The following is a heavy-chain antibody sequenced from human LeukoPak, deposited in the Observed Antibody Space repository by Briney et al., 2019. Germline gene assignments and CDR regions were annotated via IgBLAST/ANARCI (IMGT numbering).Heavy chain of an antibody. CDR3: ARTDFWSGSGVDY. CDR2: INHSGST. CDR1: GGSFSGYY. J-gene: IGHJ4*02. V-gene: IGHV4-34*01. Sequence: SETLSLTCAVYGGSFSGYYWSWIRQPPGRGLEWIGEINHSGSTNYNSSLKSRVTISVDTSKNQFSLKLSSVTAADTAVYYCARTDFWSGSGVDYWGQGTLVTVSS. D-gene: IGHD3-3*01.